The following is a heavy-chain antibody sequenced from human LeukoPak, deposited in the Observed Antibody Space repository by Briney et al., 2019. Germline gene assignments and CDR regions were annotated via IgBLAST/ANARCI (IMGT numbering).Heavy chain of an antibody. CDR1: RFTFSSYG. CDR2: IHHDGNFK. D-gene: IGHD5-18*01. CDR3: AKGGYSYGPGDPHFDY. V-gene: IGHV3-30*02. J-gene: IGHJ4*02. Sequence: GGSLRLSCATSRFTFSSYGLHWVRQAPGKGLEWVAFIHHDGNFKYYADSVKGRFTISRDNSKNTLYLQMNSLRAEDTAVYYCAKGGYSYGPGDPHFDYWGQGTLVTVSS.